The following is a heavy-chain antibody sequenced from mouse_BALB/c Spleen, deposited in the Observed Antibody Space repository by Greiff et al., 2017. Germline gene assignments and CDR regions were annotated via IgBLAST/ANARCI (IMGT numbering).Heavy chain of an antibody. V-gene: IGHV1S81*02. CDR3: TRYAYSFAY. CDR1: GYTFTSYY. Sequence: VQLQQSGAELVKPGASVKLSCKASGYTFTSYYMYWVKQRPGQGLEWIGEINPSNGGTNFNEKFKSKATLTVDKSSSTAYMQLSSLTSEDSAVYYCTRYAYSFAYWGQGTLVTVSA. J-gene: IGHJ3*01. D-gene: IGHD2-10*01. CDR2: INPSNGGT.